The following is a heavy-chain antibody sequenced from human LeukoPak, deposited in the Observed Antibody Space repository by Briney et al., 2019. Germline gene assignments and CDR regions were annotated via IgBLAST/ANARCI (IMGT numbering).Heavy chain of an antibody. CDR2: IYYSGST. J-gene: IGHJ6*02. D-gene: IGHD3-9*01. Sequence: SETLSLTCTVSGGSISSSSYYWGWIRQPPGKGLEWIGSIYYSGSTYYNPSLKSRVTISVDTSKNQFSLKLSSVTAADTAVYYCARSDLTGYYYYYYGMDVWGQGTTVTVSS. V-gene: IGHV4-39*01. CDR3: ARSDLTGYYYYYYGMDV. CDR1: GGSISSSSYY.